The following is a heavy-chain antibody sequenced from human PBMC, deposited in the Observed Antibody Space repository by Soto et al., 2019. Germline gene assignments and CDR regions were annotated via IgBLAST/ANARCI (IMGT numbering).Heavy chain of an antibody. V-gene: IGHV1-69*01. CDR1: GGTFSSYA. CDR2: IIPIFGTA. Sequence: QVQLVQSGAEVKKPGSSVKVSCKASGGTFSSYAISWVRQAPGQGLEWMGGIIPIFGTANYAQKFQGRVTITADEPTSTAYRELSSLRSEDTAVYYCARYCSSPSCSRHWFDPWGQGTLVTVSS. CDR3: ARYCSSPSCSRHWFDP. J-gene: IGHJ5*02. D-gene: IGHD2-2*01.